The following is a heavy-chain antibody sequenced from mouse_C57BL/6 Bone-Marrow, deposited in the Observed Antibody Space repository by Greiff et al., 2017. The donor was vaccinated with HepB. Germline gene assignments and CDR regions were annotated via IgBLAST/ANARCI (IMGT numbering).Heavy chain of an antibody. D-gene: IGHD1-1*01. J-gene: IGHJ3*01. Sequence: QVQLQQSGAELVKPGASVKLSCKASGYTFTSYWMHWVKQRPGQGLEWIGMIHPNSGSTNYNEKFKSKATLTVDKSSSTAYMQLSSLTSEDSAVYYCARGLLRSAWFAYWGQGTLVTVSA. CDR1: GYTFTSYW. V-gene: IGHV1-64*01. CDR2: IHPNSGST. CDR3: ARGLLRSAWFAY.